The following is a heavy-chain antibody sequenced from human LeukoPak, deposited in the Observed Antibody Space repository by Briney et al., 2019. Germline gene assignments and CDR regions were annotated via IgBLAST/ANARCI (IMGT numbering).Heavy chain of an antibody. V-gene: IGHV1-24*01. CDR2: FDPEDGET. D-gene: IGHD2-2*01. CDR1: GYTLTELS. Sequence: GASVKVSCKVSGYTLTELSMHWVRQAPGKGLEWMGGFDPEDGETIYAQKFQGRVTMTEDTSTDTAYMELSSLRSEDTAVYYCATEGVVVPAAMKTGYYYYGMDVWGQGTTVTVSS. J-gene: IGHJ6*02. CDR3: ATEGVVVPAAMKTGYYYYGMDV.